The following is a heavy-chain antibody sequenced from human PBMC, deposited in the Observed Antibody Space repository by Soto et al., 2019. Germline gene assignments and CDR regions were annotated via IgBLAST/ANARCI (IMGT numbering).Heavy chain of an antibody. CDR1: GVTISLYT. J-gene: IGHJ4*02. D-gene: IGHD3-22*01. CDR3: ATFTGIPEIATLEHDS. CDR2: LGVSDDR. Sequence: VQLLESGGGLVKPGGALKLYSADAGVTISLYTINWVRHAPGKRLEWVLSLGVSDDRFYADSARSQFTISIANAKNSLYLAMHALNAEGTAVYYCATFTGIPEIATLEHDSWGQGT. V-gene: IGHV3-21*01.